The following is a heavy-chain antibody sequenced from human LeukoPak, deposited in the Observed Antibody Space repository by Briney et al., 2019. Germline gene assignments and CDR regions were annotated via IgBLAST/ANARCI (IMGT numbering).Heavy chain of an antibody. CDR2: YYSGST. J-gene: IGHJ4*02. V-gene: IGHV4-59*08. D-gene: IGHD5-12*01. Sequence: PSETLSLTCTVSGGSIRSYYWSWIRQPPGKGLEWIGYYYSGSTNHNPSLKRRATIPVDTSKTQSPLRLNSATAADTAVYYCARLRVTAAITDYWGQGILVTVSS. CDR3: ARLRVTAAITDY. CDR1: GGSIRSYY.